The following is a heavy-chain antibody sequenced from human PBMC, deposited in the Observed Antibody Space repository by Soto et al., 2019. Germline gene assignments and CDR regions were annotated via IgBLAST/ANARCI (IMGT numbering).Heavy chain of an antibody. V-gene: IGHV3-23*01. J-gene: IGHJ6*02. CDR1: GCTFSSCA. CDR2: IIDSGAST. Sequence: GGSLRLSCAAAGCTFSSCAMGWVRQAPGKGLEWVSDIIDSGASTYYADSVKGRFTISRDNSKSTLYLQMNSLRAEDTALYYCAKGRSYYYYYGVDVWGQGTTVTVSS. CDR3: AKGRSYYYYYGVDV.